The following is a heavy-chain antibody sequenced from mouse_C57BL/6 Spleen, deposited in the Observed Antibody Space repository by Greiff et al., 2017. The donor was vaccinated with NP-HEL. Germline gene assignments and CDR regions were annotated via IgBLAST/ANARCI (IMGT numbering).Heavy chain of an antibody. Sequence: QVQLKQPGAELVMPGASVKLSCKASGYTFTSYWMHWVKQRPGQGLEWIGEIDPSDSYTNYNQKFKGKSTLTVDKSSSTAYMQLSSLTSEDSAVYYCARRTYPYYFDYWGQGTTLTVSS. J-gene: IGHJ2*01. CDR1: GYTFTSYW. CDR3: ARRTYPYYFDY. V-gene: IGHV1-69*01. CDR2: IDPSDSYT. D-gene: IGHD5-1*01.